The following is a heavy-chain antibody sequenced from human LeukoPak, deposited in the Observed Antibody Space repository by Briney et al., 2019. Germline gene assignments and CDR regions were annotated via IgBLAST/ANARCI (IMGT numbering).Heavy chain of an antibody. J-gene: IGHJ6*02. CDR2: ISGSGGST. CDR1: GFTFSSYA. V-gene: IGHV3-23*01. D-gene: IGHD6-6*01. CDR3: ASARLVQYYYYYGMDV. Sequence: GGSLRLSCAASGFTFSSYAMSWVRQAPGKGLEWVSAISGSGGSTYYADSVRGRFTISRDNSKNTLYLQMNSLRAEDTAVYYCASARLVQYYYYYGMDVWGQGTTVTVSS.